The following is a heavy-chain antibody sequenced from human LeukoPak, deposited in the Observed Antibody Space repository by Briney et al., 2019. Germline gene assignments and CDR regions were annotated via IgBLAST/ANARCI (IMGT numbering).Heavy chain of an antibody. D-gene: IGHD2-2*01. CDR3: AGQCSSTVPHYYYYMDV. J-gene: IGHJ6*03. CDR1: GYSISSGYY. V-gene: IGHV4-38-2*01. CDR2: IYHSGST. Sequence: PSETLSLTCAVPGYSISSGYYWGWIRQPPGKGLEWIGSIYHSGSTYYNPSLKSRVTISVDTSKNQFSLKLSSVTAADTAVYYCAGQCSSTVPHYYYYMDVWGKGTTVTVSS.